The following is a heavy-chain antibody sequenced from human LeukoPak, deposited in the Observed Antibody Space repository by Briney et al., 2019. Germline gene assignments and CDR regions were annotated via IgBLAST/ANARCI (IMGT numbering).Heavy chain of an antibody. Sequence: ASVKVSCKASGYTFTSYGISWVRQAPGQGLEWMGIINPSGGSTSYAQKFQGRVTMTRDTSTSTVYMELSSLRSEDTAVYYCARAPYGSGSYYNGLGYWGQGTLVTVSS. CDR2: INPSGGST. CDR1: GYTFTSYG. CDR3: ARAPYGSGSYYNGLGY. V-gene: IGHV1-46*01. J-gene: IGHJ4*02. D-gene: IGHD3-10*01.